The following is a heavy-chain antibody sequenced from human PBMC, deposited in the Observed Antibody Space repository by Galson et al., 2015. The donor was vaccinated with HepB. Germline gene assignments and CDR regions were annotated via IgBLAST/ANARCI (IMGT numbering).Heavy chain of an antibody. CDR3: ARRSDYSNYVWQD. CDR1: GYSFTSYW. V-gene: IGHV5-10-1*01. Sequence: QSGAEVKKPGESLRISCKGSGYSFTSYWITWVRQMPGKGLEWMGKIDPSDSYTNYSPSFQGHVTISADKSISTAYLQRSSLKASDTAMYYCARRSDYSNYVWQDWGQGTLVTVSS. J-gene: IGHJ4*02. D-gene: IGHD4-11*01. CDR2: IDPSDSYT.